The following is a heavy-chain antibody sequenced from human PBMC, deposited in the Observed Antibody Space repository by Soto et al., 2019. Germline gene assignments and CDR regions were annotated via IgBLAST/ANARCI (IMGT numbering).Heavy chain of an antibody. CDR1: GFTFSSYS. Sequence: SGGSLRLSCAASGFTFSSYSMNWVRQAPGKGLEWVSSISSSSSYIYYADSVKGRFTISRDNAKNSLYLQMNSLRAEDTAVYYCARTPHPAYYDFWSGYYSSWFDPWGQGTLVTVSS. CDR2: ISSSSSYI. J-gene: IGHJ5*02. CDR3: ARTPHPAYYDFWSGYYSSWFDP. V-gene: IGHV3-21*01. D-gene: IGHD3-3*01.